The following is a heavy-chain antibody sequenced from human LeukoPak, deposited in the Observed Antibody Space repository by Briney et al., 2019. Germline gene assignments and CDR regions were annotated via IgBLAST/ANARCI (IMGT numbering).Heavy chain of an antibody. V-gene: IGHV3-64*02. CDR1: GFTFSSSV. CDR2: INTNGDFT. J-gene: IGHJ3*02. Sequence: GGSLRLSCVASGFTFSSSVMHWVRQAPGKGLEYVSGINTNGDFTHYADSVKDRFIISRDNSKNTLYLQMGSPGPDDMAVYYCAREGQSSGHCGAFDIWGQGTMVTVSS. D-gene: IGHD3-22*01. CDR3: AREGQSSGHCGAFDI.